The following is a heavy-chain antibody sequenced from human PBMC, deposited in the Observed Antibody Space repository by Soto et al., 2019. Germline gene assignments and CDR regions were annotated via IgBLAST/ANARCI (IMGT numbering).Heavy chain of an antibody. D-gene: IGHD2-8*02. CDR2: MNQHGSDI. CDR3: ETDTDCPAACYREHGN. V-gene: IGHV3-7*03. CDR1: GFTFSSYW. Sequence: EVQLVESGGDLAQPGGSLRLSCAASGFTFSSYWMAWVRQSPGKGLEWVASMNQHGSDIHYVDSVRGRFTISRDNARNLVYLQMKNIRVEGTAIYYCETDTDCPAACYREHGNWGQGTLVTVSS. J-gene: IGHJ4*02.